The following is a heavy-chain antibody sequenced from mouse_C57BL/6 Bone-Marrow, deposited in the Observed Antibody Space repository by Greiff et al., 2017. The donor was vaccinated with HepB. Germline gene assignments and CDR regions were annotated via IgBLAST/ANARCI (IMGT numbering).Heavy chain of an antibody. CDR3: AREGSYWYFDV. CDR2: INPNNGGT. J-gene: IGHJ1*03. V-gene: IGHV1-18*01. Sequence: EVQGVESGPELVKPGASVKIPCKASGYTFTDYNIDWVKQSHGKSLEWIGDINPNNGGTIYNQKFKGKATLTVDKSSSTAYMELRSLTSEDTAVYYCAREGSYWYFDVWGTGTTVTVSS. CDR1: GYTFTDYN.